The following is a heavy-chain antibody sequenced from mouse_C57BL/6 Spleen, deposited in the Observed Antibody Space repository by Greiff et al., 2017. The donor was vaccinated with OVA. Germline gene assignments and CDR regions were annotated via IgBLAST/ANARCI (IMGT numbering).Heavy chain of an antibody. V-gene: IGHV5-17*01. CDR3: AKDYAMDY. CDR2: ISSGSSTI. Sequence: EVKLVESGGGLVKPGGSLKLSCAASGFTFSDYGMHWVRQAPEKGLEWVAFISSGSSTIYYADTVKGRFTISRDNAKNTLFLQMTSLRSEDTAMYYCAKDYAMDYWGQGTSVTVSS. J-gene: IGHJ4*01. CDR1: GFTFSDYG.